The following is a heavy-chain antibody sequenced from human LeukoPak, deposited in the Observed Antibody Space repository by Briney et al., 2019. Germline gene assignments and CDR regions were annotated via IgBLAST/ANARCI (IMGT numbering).Heavy chain of an antibody. CDR1: GGTFSSYA. CDR2: IIPIFGTA. D-gene: IGHD2-2*01. V-gene: IGHV1-69*13. J-gene: IGHJ4*02. Sequence: SVKVSCKASGGTFSSYAISWVRQAPGQGLEWMGGIIPIFGTANYAQKFQGRVTITADESTSTAYMELSRLRSDDTAVYYCARPLYCSSTSIRAFDYWGQGTLVTVSS. CDR3: ARPLYCSSTSIRAFDY.